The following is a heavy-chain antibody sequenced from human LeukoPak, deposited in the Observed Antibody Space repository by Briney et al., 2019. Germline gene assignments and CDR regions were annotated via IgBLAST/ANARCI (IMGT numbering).Heavy chain of an antibody. CDR1: GGTFSSYA. D-gene: IGHD5-12*01. CDR3: ARYSGYEGNWFDP. V-gene: IGHV1-69*13. J-gene: IGHJ5*02. Sequence: ASVKVSCKASGGTFSSYAISWVRQAPGQGLEWMGGIIPIFGTANYAQKFQGRVTITADESTSTAYRELSSLRSEDTAVYYCARYSGYEGNWFDPWGQGTLVAVSS. CDR2: IIPIFGTA.